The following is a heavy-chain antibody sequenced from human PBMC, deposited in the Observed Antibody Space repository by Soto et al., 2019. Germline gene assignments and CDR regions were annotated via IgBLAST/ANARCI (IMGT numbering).Heavy chain of an antibody. J-gene: IGHJ5*02. CDR3: ARDLLVGFGEIGWFDP. Sequence: QVQLVKSGGGLVKPGGSLRLSCAASGFTFSDYYMSWIRQAPGKGLEWVSYISSSSSYTNYADSVKGRFTISRDNAKNSLYLQMNSLRAEDTAVYYCARDLLVGFGEIGWFDPWGQGTLVTVSS. D-gene: IGHD3-10*01. CDR1: GFTFSDYY. V-gene: IGHV3-11*06. CDR2: ISSSSSYT.